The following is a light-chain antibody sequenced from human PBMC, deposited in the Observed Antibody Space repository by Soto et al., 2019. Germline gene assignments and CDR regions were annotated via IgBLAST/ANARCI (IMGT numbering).Light chain of an antibody. Sequence: DIQMTQSPSSLSASVGDRVTIACQSSHDVSRNLNWFQQKPGEAPKLLIYDASNLERGVPSRFSASGSGTDFTFTISSLQPEDVATYYCQQYNSMLSFGGGTKIELK. CDR3: QQYNSMLS. V-gene: IGKV1-33*01. CDR1: HDVSRN. CDR2: DAS. J-gene: IGKJ4*01.